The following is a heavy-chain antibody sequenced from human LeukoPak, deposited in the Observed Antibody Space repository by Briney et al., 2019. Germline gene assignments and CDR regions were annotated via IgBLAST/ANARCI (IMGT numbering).Heavy chain of an antibody. CDR2: IYYSGST. V-gene: IGHV4-59*01. CDR3: ARDEGDGSYFDN. J-gene: IGHJ4*02. D-gene: IGHD2-15*01. CDR1: GGSISSYY. Sequence: SETLSLTCTVSGGSISSYYWSWIRQPPGKGLEWIGYIYYSGSTNYNPSLKSRVTISVDTSKNQFSLKLSSVTAADTAVYYCARDEGDGSYFDNWGQGTLVTVSS.